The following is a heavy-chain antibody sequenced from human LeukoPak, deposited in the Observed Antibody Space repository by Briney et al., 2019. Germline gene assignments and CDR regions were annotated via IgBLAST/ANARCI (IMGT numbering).Heavy chain of an antibody. CDR3: AKLGSYSPTAY. Sequence: GGSLRLSCAASGFTFSTYAMSWVRQAPGKGLEWVSAFSGSGGNTYYADSVKGRFTISRDNSKNTLYLQMNSLRAEDTAVYYCAKLGSYSPTAYWGQGTLVTVSS. V-gene: IGHV3-23*01. J-gene: IGHJ4*02. CDR2: FSGSGGNT. CDR1: GFTFSTYA. D-gene: IGHD1-26*01.